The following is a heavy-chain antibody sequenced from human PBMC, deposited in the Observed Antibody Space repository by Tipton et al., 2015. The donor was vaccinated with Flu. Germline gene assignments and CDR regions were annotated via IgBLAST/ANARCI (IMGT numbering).Heavy chain of an antibody. J-gene: IGHJ6*03. Sequence: QSGAEVKKPGASVKVSCKASGYTFTSYGISWVRQAPGQGLEWMGWISAYNGNTNYAQKLQGRVTMTTDTSTSTAYMELRSLRSDDTAVYYCARARCGGDCYSNGGYYYYYMDVWGKGTTVTVSS. V-gene: IGHV1-18*04. CDR2: ISAYNGNT. CDR3: ARARCGGDCYSNGGYYYYYMDV. D-gene: IGHD2-21*01. CDR1: GYTFTSYG.